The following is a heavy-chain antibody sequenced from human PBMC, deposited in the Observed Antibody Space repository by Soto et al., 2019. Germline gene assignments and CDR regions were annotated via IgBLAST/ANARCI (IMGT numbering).Heavy chain of an antibody. CDR2: IIPIFGTA. D-gene: IGHD3-3*01. V-gene: IGHV1-69*13. Sequence: ASVKVSCKASGGTFSSYAISWVRQAPGQGLEWMGGIIPIFGTANYAQKFQGRVTIIADESTSTAYMELSSLRSEDTAVYYCARERRTIFGVVIPFYYYGMDVWGQGTTVTVSS. J-gene: IGHJ6*02. CDR1: GGTFSSYA. CDR3: ARERRTIFGVVIPFYYYGMDV.